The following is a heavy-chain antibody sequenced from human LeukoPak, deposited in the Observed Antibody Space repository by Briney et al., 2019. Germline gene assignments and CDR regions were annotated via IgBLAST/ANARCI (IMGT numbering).Heavy chain of an antibody. CDR2: INPNSGGT. D-gene: IGHD6-19*01. Sequence: ASVKVSCKASGYTFTGYYMHWVRQAPGQGLEWMGWINPNSGGTNYAQKFQGRVTMTRDTSISTAYMELSRLRSDDTAVYYCAREGNRAVAGFNFDYWGQGTLVIVSS. V-gene: IGHV1-2*02. CDR1: GYTFTGYY. J-gene: IGHJ4*02. CDR3: AREGNRAVAGFNFDY.